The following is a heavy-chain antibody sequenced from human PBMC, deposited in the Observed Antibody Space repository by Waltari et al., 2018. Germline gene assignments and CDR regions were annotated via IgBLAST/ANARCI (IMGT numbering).Heavy chain of an antibody. J-gene: IGHJ5*02. CDR3: ARVLGGCSRTSCYFDP. CDR1: GDSISSSNW. CDR2: ISHSGST. D-gene: IGHD2-2*01. V-gene: IGHV4-4*02. Sequence: QLQLQESGPGLVKPSGTLSLTCAVSGDSISSSNWWNWVRQPPGKGLEWIGEISHSGSTNYNPSLKSRVTTSVDKSKNQFSLELSSVTAADTAVYYCARVLGGCSRTSCYFDPWGQGILVTVSS.